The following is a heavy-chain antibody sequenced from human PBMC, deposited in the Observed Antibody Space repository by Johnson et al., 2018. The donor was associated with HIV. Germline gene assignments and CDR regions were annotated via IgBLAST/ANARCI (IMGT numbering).Heavy chain of an antibody. CDR3: AREGGSYKDDAFDI. V-gene: IGHV3-20*04. CDR2: INWNGGST. CDR1: GFIFDDYG. J-gene: IGHJ3*02. Sequence: VQLVESGGGVVRPGGSPRLSCAASGFIFDDYGMSWVRQAPGKGLEWVSSINWNGGSTGYGDPVKGRFTISRDNAKNSLYLQMNSLRAEDTALYYCAREGGSYKDDAFDIWGQGTVVTVSS. D-gene: IGHD1-26*01.